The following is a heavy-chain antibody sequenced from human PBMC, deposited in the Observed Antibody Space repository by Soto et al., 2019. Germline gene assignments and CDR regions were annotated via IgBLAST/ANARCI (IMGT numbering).Heavy chain of an antibody. V-gene: IGHV1-69*06. CDR1: GGTFSSYA. J-gene: IGHJ6*02. CDR3: ARDLVRSIFGLKNYYYGMDV. CDR2: IIPIFGTA. D-gene: IGHD3-3*01. Sequence: QVPLVQSGAEVKKPGSSVEVSCQASGGTFSSYAISWVRQAPGQRLEWMGGIIPIFGTANYAQKFQGRVTITADKSTSTAYMELSSLRSEDTAVYYCARDLVRSIFGLKNYYYGMDVWGQGTTVTVSS.